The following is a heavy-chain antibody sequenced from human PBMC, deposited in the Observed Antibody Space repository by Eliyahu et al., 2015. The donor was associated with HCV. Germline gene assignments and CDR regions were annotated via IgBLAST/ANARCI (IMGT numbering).Heavy chain of an antibody. CDR3: ARADYYYDSSGYYSNAFDI. CDR2: IYYSGST. J-gene: IGHJ3*02. V-gene: IGHV4-31*03. D-gene: IGHD3-22*01. CDR1: XGSISSGGYX. Sequence: QVQLQESGPGLVKPSQTLSLTCTVSXGSISSGGYXWSWIRQHPGKGLEWIGYIYYSGSTYYNPSLKSRVTISVDTSKNQFSLKLSSVTAADTAVYYCARADYYYDSSGYYSNAFDIWGQGTMVTVSS.